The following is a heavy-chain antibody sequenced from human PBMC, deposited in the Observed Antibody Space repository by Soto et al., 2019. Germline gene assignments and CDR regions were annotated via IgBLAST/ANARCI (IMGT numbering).Heavy chain of an antibody. Sequence: ASVKVSCKASGYTFTSYGISWVRQAPGQGLEWMGWISAYNGNTNYAQKLQGQVTISADKSISTAYLQWSSLKASDTAMYYCARLLTSSYILYYFDYWGQGTLVTVSS. J-gene: IGHJ4*02. CDR2: ISAYNGNT. CDR1: GYTFTSYG. V-gene: IGHV1-18*01. D-gene: IGHD2-2*01. CDR3: ARLLTSSYILYYFDY.